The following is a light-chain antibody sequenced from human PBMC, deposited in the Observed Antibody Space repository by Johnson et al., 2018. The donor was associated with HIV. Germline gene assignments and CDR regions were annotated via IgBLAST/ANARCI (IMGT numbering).Light chain of an antibody. CDR3: GTWDSSLGAWV. V-gene: IGLV1-51*02. CDR2: ENN. Sequence: QSALTQPPSVSAAPGQKVTISCSGSSSNIGNNYVSWYQQLPGTAPKLLIYENNKRPSGIPDRFSGSKSGTSATSGITALQTGDEADYYCGTWDSSLGAWVFGTGTKVTVL. CDR1: SSNIGNNY. J-gene: IGLJ1*01.